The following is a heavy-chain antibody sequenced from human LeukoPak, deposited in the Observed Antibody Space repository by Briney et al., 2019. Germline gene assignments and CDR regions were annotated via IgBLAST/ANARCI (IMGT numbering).Heavy chain of an antibody. CDR2: ISSGSSTI. V-gene: IGHV3-48*04. CDR3: ARDVTYYGGDWFDP. CDR1: GFTFSSSA. J-gene: IGHJ5*02. Sequence: PGGSLRLSWAASGFTFSSSAMIWVSQAPGKGLEWVSYISSGSSTIYYADSVRGRFTISRDNAKNSLYLQMNSLRAEDTAVYYCARDVTYYGGDWFDPWGQGTLVTVSS. D-gene: IGHD4-23*01.